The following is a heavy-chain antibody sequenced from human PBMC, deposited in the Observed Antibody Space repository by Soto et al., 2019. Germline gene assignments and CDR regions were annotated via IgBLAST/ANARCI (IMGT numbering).Heavy chain of an antibody. Sequence: SETLSLTCTVSGGSISSYYWSWIRQPPGKGLEWIGYIYYSGSTNYNPSLKSRVTISVDTSKNQFSLKLSSVTAADTAVYYCARGYNLRITMVRGVLNWFDPWGQGTLVTVSS. CDR3: ARGYNLRITMVRGVLNWFDP. CDR2: IYYSGST. J-gene: IGHJ5*02. D-gene: IGHD3-10*01. CDR1: GGSISSYY. V-gene: IGHV4-59*01.